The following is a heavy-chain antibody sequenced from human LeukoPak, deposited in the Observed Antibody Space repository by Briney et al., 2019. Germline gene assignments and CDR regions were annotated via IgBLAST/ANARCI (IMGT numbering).Heavy chain of an antibody. CDR3: ARAGYCSSASCSDAYYYYYGMDV. D-gene: IGHD2-2*01. CDR2: IIPILGIT. J-gene: IGHJ6*02. Sequence: SVEVSCKASGGTFNSYAISWVRQAPGQGPEWMGRIIPILGITNYAQKFQGRVTVTADKSTSTASMELSSLRSEDTAVYFCARAGYCSSASCSDAYYYYYGMDVWGQGTTVTVSS. V-gene: IGHV1-69*04. CDR1: GGTFNSYA.